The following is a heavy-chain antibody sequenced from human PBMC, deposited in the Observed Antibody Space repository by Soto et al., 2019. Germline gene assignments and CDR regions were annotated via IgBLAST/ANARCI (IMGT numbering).Heavy chain of an antibody. V-gene: IGHV1-18*01. CDR1: GYTFSSYG. CDR3: AREVTTVTPFFDY. D-gene: IGHD4-17*01. J-gene: IGHJ4*02. Sequence: GPGVKKPGASVKVSCKASGYTFSSYGIIWVRQAPGQGLEWMGWIGAYNGHTTYAQNLQGRVTMTTDTSTSTAYMELRSLRSDDTAVYYCAREVTTVTPFFDYWGQGSLVTVSS. CDR2: IGAYNGHT.